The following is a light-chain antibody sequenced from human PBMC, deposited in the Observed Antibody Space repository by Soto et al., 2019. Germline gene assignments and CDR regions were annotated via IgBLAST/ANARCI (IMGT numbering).Light chain of an antibody. CDR3: QQYGSSPLT. Sequence: EIVLTQSPATLSLSPGERATPSCRASQSVSSSYLAWYQQKPGQAPRLLIYGASSRATGIPDRFSGSGSGTDFTLTISRLEPEDFAVYYCQQYGSSPLTFGQGTRLEIK. V-gene: IGKV3-20*01. CDR2: GAS. CDR1: QSVSSSY. J-gene: IGKJ5*01.